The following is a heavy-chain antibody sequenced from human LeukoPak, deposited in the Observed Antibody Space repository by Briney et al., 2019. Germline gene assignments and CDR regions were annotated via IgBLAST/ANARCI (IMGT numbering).Heavy chain of an antibody. V-gene: IGHV4-59*01. J-gene: IGHJ4*02. CDR1: GGSISSYY. CDR2: IYYGGST. D-gene: IGHD5-24*01. Sequence: SETLSLTCTVSGGSISSYYWNWIRQPPGKGLEWIGYIYYGGSTNYNPSLKSRVTISVDTSKNQFSLKLSSVTAADTAVYYCARARDGYNYRYFDYWGQGTLVTVSS. CDR3: ARARDGYNYRYFDY.